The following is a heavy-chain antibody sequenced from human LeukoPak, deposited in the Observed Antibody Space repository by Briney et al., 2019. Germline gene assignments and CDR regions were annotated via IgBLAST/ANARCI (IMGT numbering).Heavy chain of an antibody. V-gene: IGHV4-30-2*01. D-gene: IGHD5-18*01. Sequence: SETLSLTCTVSGGSISSGGYYWSWIRQPPGKGLEWIGYIYHSGSTYHNPSLKSRVTISVDRSKNQFSLKLSSVTAADTAVYYCARDSEDTAMAYWGQGTLVTVSS. CDR2: IYHSGST. CDR3: ARDSEDTAMAY. CDR1: GGSISSGGYY. J-gene: IGHJ4*02.